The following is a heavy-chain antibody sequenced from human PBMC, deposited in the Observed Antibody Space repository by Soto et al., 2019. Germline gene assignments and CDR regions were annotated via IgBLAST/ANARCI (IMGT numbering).Heavy chain of an antibody. CDR1: GYTFRYDD. V-gene: IGHV1-8*01. CDR2: MNPNSGNT. D-gene: IGHD3-16*01. J-gene: IGHJ4*02. CDR3: ARVGAWALRNLDY. Sequence: QVQLVQSGAEVKQPGASVKVSCKASGYTFRYDDIIWVRQATGQGLEWMGWMNPNSGNTGYAQKFQGRITMTRNTSISTAYMEMNSLTSEDTAVYYCARVGAWALRNLDYWGRGTRVTVSS.